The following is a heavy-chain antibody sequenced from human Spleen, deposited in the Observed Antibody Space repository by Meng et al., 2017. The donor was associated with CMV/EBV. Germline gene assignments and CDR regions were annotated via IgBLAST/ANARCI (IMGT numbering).Heavy chain of an antibody. V-gene: IGHV3-23*03. D-gene: IGHD2-15*01. CDR2: IYSGDDNT. CDR1: GFTFSSYA. CDR3: AKDVVVDD. Sequence: LRLSCAASGFTFSSYAMGWVRQAPGQGLECVSIIYSGDDNTYYADSVKGRFTISRDNSKSTVYLQMNSLRTEDTAIYYCAKDVVVDDWGQGTLVTVSS. J-gene: IGHJ4*02.